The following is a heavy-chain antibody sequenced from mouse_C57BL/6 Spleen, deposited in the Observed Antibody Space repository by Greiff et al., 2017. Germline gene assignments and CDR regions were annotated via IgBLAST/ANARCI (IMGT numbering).Heavy chain of an antibody. CDR3: ARTYYYGSLYWYFDV. J-gene: IGHJ1*03. D-gene: IGHD1-1*01. Sequence: EVQLVESGGDLVKPGGSLKLSCAASGFTFSSYGMSWVRQTPDKRLEWVATISSGGSYTYYPDSVKGRFTISRDNAKNTLYLQMSSLKSEDTAMYYCARTYYYGSLYWYFDVWGTGTTVTVSS. CDR2: ISSGGSYT. V-gene: IGHV5-6*01. CDR1: GFTFSSYG.